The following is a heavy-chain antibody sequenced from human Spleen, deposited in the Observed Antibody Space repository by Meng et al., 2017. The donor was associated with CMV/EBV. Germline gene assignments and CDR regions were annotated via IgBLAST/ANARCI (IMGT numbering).Heavy chain of an antibody. CDR1: GFTFSNYE. CDR3: TRAYSSSSVFDY. D-gene: IGHD6-6*01. Sequence: GESLKISCAAFGFTFSNYEMNWVRQAPGKGLEWVGHIKSKTNGGTTDYAAPVKGRFTISRDDSKNTLYLQMNSLKTEDTAVYYCTRAYSSSSVFDYWGQGTLVTVSS. J-gene: IGHJ4*02. CDR2: IKSKTNGGTT. V-gene: IGHV3-15*07.